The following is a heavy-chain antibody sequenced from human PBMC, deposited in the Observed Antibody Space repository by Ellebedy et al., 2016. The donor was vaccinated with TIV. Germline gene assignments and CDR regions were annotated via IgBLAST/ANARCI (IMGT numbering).Heavy chain of an antibody. V-gene: IGHV3-7*01. CDR2: IKQDGRDK. D-gene: IGHD2-2*01. J-gene: IGHJ3*02. Sequence: GESLKISCVDSGLTFSRYWMTWVRQPPGKGLEWVANIKQDGRDKYYVDSVRGRFTISRDNAKNSLYLQMNSLTVEDTAVYYCARRYCTISRCFAASWASLDMWGQGTMVTVSS. CDR1: GLTFSRYW. CDR3: ARRYCTISRCFAASWASLDM.